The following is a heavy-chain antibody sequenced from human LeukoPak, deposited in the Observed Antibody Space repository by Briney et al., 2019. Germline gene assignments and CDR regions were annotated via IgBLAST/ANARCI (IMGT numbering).Heavy chain of an antibody. V-gene: IGHV1-69-2*01. CDR1: GYTFSDLY. CDR3: ATVGSEGNWFET. CDR2: VDPADGET. J-gene: IGHJ5*02. D-gene: IGHD1-26*01. Sequence: ASVKVSCKGSGYTFSDLYIHWVRQAPGHTFEWMGRVDPADGETMSPGRFRDRVTITADTSTDTAHMELTRLTSDDTAIYFCATVGSEGNWFETWGQGTLVTVSS.